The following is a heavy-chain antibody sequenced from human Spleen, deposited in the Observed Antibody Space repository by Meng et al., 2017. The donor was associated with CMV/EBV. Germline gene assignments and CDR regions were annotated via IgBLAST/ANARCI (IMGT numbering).Heavy chain of an antibody. CDR3: ATDTGSH. Sequence: ETLSLTCAASGFTFNTYWMTWVRQAPGKGLEWVATLNQDGSQKYYVDSVKGRFTVSKDNAKNSLSLQMSSLRVEDTAVYYCATDTGSHWGQGTLVTVSS. CDR1: GFTFNTYW. CDR2: LNQDGSQK. V-gene: IGHV3-7*01. J-gene: IGHJ4*02. D-gene: IGHD3-10*01.